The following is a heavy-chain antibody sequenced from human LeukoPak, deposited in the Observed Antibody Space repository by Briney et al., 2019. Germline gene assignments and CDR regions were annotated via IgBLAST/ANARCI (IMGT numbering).Heavy chain of an antibody. V-gene: IGHV3-30*03. CDR1: GFTFSSYG. CDR2: ISYDGSNK. D-gene: IGHD3-22*01. CDR3: ATYYYDSSGQGYFDY. Sequence: GGSLRLSCAASGFTFSSYGMHWVRQAPGKGLEWVAVISYDGSNKYYADSVKGRFTVSRDNSKNMLYLQMNSLRAEDTAVYYCATYYYDSSGQGYFDYWGQGTLVTVSS. J-gene: IGHJ4*02.